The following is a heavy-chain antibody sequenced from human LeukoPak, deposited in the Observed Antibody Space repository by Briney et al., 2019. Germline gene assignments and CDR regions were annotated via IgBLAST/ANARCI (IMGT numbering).Heavy chain of an antibody. CDR1: GFTFSSYE. Sequence: GGSLRLSCAASGFTFSSYEMNWVRQAPGKGLEWVSYISSSGSTIYYADSVKGRFTISRDNAKNSLYLQMNSLRDEDTAVYYCARDPYSGSYGDYYYYYMDVWGKGTTVAISS. D-gene: IGHD1-26*01. V-gene: IGHV3-48*03. CDR2: ISSSGSTI. CDR3: ARDPYSGSYGDYYYYYMDV. J-gene: IGHJ6*03.